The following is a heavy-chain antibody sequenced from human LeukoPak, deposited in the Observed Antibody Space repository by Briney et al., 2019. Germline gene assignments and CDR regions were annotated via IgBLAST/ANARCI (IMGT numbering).Heavy chain of an antibody. CDR3: ARLLWVGDEYFFDY. V-gene: IGHV1-18*01. CDR1: NYTFTSYG. CDR2: ISAYNGNA. J-gene: IGHJ4*02. Sequence: GASVKVSCKASNYTFTSYGLSWVRQAPGQGLQWMGWISAYNGNAKYAQKFQDRVTLTTDTSTSTSSMELRSLRSDDTAIYYRARLLWVGDEYFFDYWGQGTLVTVSS. D-gene: IGHD2-15*01.